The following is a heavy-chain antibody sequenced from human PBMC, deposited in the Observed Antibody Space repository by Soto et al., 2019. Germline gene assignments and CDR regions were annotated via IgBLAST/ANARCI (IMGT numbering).Heavy chain of an antibody. CDR2: ISTYNGNT. D-gene: IGHD4-17*01. V-gene: IGHV1-18*01. J-gene: IGHJ4*02. Sequence: QAQLVQSGAEVKEPGASVKVSCKASGYSFTTSGITWVRQAPGQGLEWMGWISTYNGNTNYAQKLQDRVTLTTDTSTSTAYRELRSLRSDDTAVYYCAGRLYGDYDYWGQGTLVTVSS. CDR1: GYSFTTSG. CDR3: AGRLYGDYDY.